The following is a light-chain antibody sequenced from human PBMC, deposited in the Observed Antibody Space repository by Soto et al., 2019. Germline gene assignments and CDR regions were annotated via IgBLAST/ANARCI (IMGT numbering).Light chain of an antibody. V-gene: IGKV3-15*01. Sequence: EIVMTQSPGTLSVSPGEGATLFCRASQSVRTKLAWYQQRAGQAPRLLMYGASTRATGIPDRFSGSGSGTEFTLTIISLQSEDFAVYYCQQYNSWPPITFGQGTRLEIK. CDR2: GAS. CDR3: QQYNSWPPIT. CDR1: QSVRTK. J-gene: IGKJ5*01.